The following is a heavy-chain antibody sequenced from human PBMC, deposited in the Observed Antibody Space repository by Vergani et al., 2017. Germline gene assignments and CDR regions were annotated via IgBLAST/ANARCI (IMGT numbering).Heavy chain of an antibody. V-gene: IGHV3-33*01. CDR1: GFTFSSYG. CDR3: ARAWHYYYYYGMDV. CDR2: IWYDGSNK. J-gene: IGHJ6*02. Sequence: QVQLVESGGGVVQPGRSLRLCCAASGFTFSSYGMHWVRQAPGKGLEWVAVIWYDGSNKYYADSVKGRFTISRDNSKNTLYLQMNSLRAEDTAVYYCARAWHYYYYYGMDVWGQGTTVTVSS.